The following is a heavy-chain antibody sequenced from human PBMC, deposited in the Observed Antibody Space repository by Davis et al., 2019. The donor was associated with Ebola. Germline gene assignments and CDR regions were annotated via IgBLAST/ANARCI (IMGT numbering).Heavy chain of an antibody. Sequence: PGGSLRLSCAASGFTFSTYWMNWVRQVPGKGLVWVSRIQTDGSSTSYADSVKGRFTISRDNAKNTLYLQMNSLRVEDTAVYYCVRDLDWAFDYWGQGTLVTVSS. CDR2: IQTDGSST. J-gene: IGHJ4*02. V-gene: IGHV3-74*01. D-gene: IGHD3-9*01. CDR1: GFTFSTYW. CDR3: VRDLDWAFDY.